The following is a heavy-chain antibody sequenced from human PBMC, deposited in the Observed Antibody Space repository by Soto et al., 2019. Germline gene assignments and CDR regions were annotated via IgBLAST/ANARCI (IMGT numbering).Heavy chain of an antibody. D-gene: IGHD3-22*01. CDR3: ARSGGGSGYYYHNWFDP. V-gene: IGHV4-39*01. CDR1: GGSISSSSYY. J-gene: IGHJ5*02. CDR2: IYYSGST. Sequence: KASETLSLTCTVSGGSISSSSYYWGWIRQPPGKGLEWIGSIYYSGSTYYNPSLKSRVTISVDTSKNQFSLKLSSVTAADTAVYYCARSGGGSGYYYHNWFDPWGQGTLVTVSS.